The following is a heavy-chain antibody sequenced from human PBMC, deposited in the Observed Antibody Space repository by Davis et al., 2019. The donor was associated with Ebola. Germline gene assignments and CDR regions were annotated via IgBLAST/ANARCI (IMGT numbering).Heavy chain of an antibody. D-gene: IGHD2-21*02. J-gene: IGHJ5*02. CDR2: INHSGST. CDR1: GAPFSGLY. CDR3: ARGRGWRRCIDP. V-gene: IGHV4-34*01. Sequence: MPSELLTSPFAPQGAPFSGLYWSSLRQLPGTGLEWIGEINHSGSTNYNPSLKSRVTISVDTSKNQFYLKLSSVAAADTAVYYCARGRGWRRCIDPWGQGTLVTVSS.